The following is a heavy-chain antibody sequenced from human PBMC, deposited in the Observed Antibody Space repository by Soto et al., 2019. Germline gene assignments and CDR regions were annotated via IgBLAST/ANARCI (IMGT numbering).Heavy chain of an antibody. Sequence: EVKLVESGGGLVKPGGSLRLSCAASGFTFRSYNMNWVRQAPGKGLEWVSSISTASSYMHYADSVQGRFTISRDNAKNSLYLQMTSLRAEDTAVYYCARDDGDSFFCMDVWGLGTTVTVSS. V-gene: IGHV3-21*01. CDR2: ISTASSYM. D-gene: IGHD2-15*01. CDR3: ARDDGDSFFCMDV. J-gene: IGHJ6*02. CDR1: GFTFRSYN.